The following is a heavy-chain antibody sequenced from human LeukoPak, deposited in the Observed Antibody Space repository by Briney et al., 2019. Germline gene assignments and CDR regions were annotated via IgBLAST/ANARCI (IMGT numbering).Heavy chain of an antibody. CDR3: ARGYGDWFDP. V-gene: IGHV3-74*01. CDR1: VFTFSIYW. Sequence: GGSLRLSCAASVFTFSIYWMHWVRQAPGKGLVWVSRINSDASSSYYADSVKGRFSISRDNAKNTLYLQMNSLRADDTAVYYCARGYGDWFDPWGQGTLVTVSS. J-gene: IGHJ5*02. CDR2: INSDASSS. D-gene: IGHD3-10*01.